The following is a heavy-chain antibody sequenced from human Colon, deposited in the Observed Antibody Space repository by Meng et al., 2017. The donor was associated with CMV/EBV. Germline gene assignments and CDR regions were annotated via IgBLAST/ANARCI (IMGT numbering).Heavy chain of an antibody. CDR3: AKEGKDSNYVYYFDH. CDR2: ISGSGGSR. Sequence: GESLKISCAASGFTFSNYAMNWVRQAPGKGLEWVSTISGSGGSRFYTDSVQGRFTISRDNSVNSLYLQMNSLRDDDTAVYYCAKEGKDSNYVYYFDHWGQGTLVTVSS. J-gene: IGHJ4*02. D-gene: IGHD4-11*01. V-gene: IGHV3-23*01. CDR1: GFTFSNYA.